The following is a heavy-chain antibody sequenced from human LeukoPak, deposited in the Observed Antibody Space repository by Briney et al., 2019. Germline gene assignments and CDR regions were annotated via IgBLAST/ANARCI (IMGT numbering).Heavy chain of an antibody. V-gene: IGHV1-18*04. CDR1: GYTFTSYG. D-gene: IGHD3-9*01. CDR3: ARDPSRRGYYDISTGYYPH. J-gene: IGHJ4*02. CDR2: ISAYNGNT. Sequence: VASVKVSCKASGYTFTSYGISWVRQAPGQGLEWMGWISAYNGNTNYAQKLQGRATMTTDTSTSTAYMELRSLRSDDTAVYYCARDPSRRGYYDISTGYYPHWGQGTLVTVSS.